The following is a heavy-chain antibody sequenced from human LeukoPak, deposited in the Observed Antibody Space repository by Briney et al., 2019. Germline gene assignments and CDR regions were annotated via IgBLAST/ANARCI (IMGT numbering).Heavy chain of an antibody. V-gene: IGHV3-11*06. CDR1: GFTFSDYY. CDR2: ISSSSSYT. J-gene: IGHJ4*02. D-gene: IGHD2-15*01. Sequence: PGGSLRLSCAASGFTFSDYYMSWIRQAPGKGLEWVSYISSSSSYTNYADSVKGRFTISRDNAKNSLYLQMNSLRAEDTAVYYCARSCSAGTCYVDYWGQGTLVTVSS. CDR3: ARSCSAGTCYVDY.